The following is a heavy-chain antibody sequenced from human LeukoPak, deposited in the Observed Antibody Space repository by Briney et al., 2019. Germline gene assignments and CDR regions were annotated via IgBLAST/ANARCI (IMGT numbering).Heavy chain of an antibody. CDR3: ARGWFDS. V-gene: IGHV3-48*03. CDR1: GFTFSNYE. CDR2: ISSGGSTI. J-gene: IGHJ5*01. Sequence: GGSLRLSCAASGFTFSNYEMNWVRQAPGKGLEWLSYISSGGSTIYYADSVKGRFTISRDNPKNSLYMQMNSLRAEDTAFYYCARGWFDSWGQGTLVTVSS.